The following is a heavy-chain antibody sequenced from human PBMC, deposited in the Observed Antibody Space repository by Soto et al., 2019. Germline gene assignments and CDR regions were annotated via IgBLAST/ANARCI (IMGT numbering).Heavy chain of an antibody. CDR2: INGGHGPT. V-gene: IGHV3-23*01. J-gene: IGHJ4*02. D-gene: IGHD4-17*01. CDR3: AKDKETYGVWDFDD. Sequence: WARLVPGKGLEGVSGINGGHGPTYYAKPVKGRFTISRDNSQNTLYLQMNNLRAEDTAIYDCAKDKETYGVWDFDDWGQGP.